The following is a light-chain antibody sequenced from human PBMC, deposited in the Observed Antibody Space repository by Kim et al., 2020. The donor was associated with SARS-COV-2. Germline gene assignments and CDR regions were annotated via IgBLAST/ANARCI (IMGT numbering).Light chain of an antibody. CDR2: EVT. Sequence: QSVLTQPPSASGSPGQSVTISCTGTSSDVGGYDYVSWYQHHPGKAPKLIIFEVTKRPSGVPDRFSGSKSGKTASLTVSGLQAEDEADYYCSSYGGRNNYVFGTGTKVTVL. J-gene: IGLJ1*01. CDR3: SSYGGRNNYV. V-gene: IGLV2-8*01. CDR1: SSDVGGYDY.